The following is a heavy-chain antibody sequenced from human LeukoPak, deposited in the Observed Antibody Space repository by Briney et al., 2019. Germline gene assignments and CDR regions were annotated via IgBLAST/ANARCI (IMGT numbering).Heavy chain of an antibody. V-gene: IGHV4-31*03. D-gene: IGHD2-21*02. CDR3: ARDGGPLAYCGGDCYSV. CDR2: IYYSGST. Sequence: SETQSLTCTVSGGSISSGGYYWSWIRQHPGTGLEWIGYIYYSGSTYYNPSLKSRVTISVDTSKNQFSLKLSSVTAADTAVYYCARDGGPLAYCGGDCYSVWGQGTLVTVSS. CDR1: GGSISSGGYY. J-gene: IGHJ4*02.